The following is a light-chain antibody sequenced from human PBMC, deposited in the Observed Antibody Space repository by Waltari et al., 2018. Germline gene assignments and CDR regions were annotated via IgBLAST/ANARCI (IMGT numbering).Light chain of an antibody. J-gene: IGKJ5*01. V-gene: IGKV1-5*01. Sequence: DIQMTQSPSTVSASLGDRVTITCRASQNLNTFLSWYQQKPGAVPNLLIYDDSTLERGVPSRCSGSGSGTHFTLTISGLQPDDFATYYCQQYYDYPINFGQGTRL. CDR3: QQYYDYPIN. CDR2: DDS. CDR1: QNLNTF.